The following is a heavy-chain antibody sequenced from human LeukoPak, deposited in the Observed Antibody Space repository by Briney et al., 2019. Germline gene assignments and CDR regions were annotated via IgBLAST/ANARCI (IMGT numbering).Heavy chain of an antibody. J-gene: IGHJ6*03. D-gene: IGHD4-17*01. CDR2: ISAYNGNT. Sequence: ASVKVPCKASGYTFTSYGISWVRQAPGQGLEWMGWISAYNGNTNYAQKLQGRVTMTTDTSTSTAYMELRSLRSDDTAVYYCARDGVDYGDYASNYYYMDVWGKGTTVTISS. CDR1: GYTFTSYG. V-gene: IGHV1-18*01. CDR3: ARDGVDYGDYASNYYYMDV.